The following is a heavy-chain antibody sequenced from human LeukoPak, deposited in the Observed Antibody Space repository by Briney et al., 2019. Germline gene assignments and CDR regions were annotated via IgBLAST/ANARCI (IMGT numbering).Heavy chain of an antibody. CDR2: INHSGST. CDR1: GGSFSGYY. CDR3: ARERGYCSSTSCYTEYDY. J-gene: IGHJ4*02. D-gene: IGHD2-2*02. V-gene: IGHV4-34*01. Sequence: PSETLSLTCAVYGGSFSGYYWSWIRQPPGKGLEWIGEINHSGSTNYNPSLKSRVTISVDTSKNQFSLKLSSVTAADTAVYYCARERGYCSSTSCYTEYDYWGQGTLVTVSS.